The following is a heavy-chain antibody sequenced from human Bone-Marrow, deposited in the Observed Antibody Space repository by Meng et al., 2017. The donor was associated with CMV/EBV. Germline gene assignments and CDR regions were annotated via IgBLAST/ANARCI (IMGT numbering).Heavy chain of an antibody. CDR1: GFTFSSYA. CDR2: ISSNGGST. D-gene: IGHD6-13*01. CDR3: ARDKGIAARENYYYGMDV. J-gene: IGHJ6*02. Sequence: GESLKISCAASGFTFSSYAMHWVRQAPGKGLEYVSAISSNGGSTYYADSVKGRFTISRDNSKNTLYLQMGSLRAEDMAVYYCARDKGIAARENYYYGMDVCGQGTTVTVSS. V-gene: IGHV3-64*02.